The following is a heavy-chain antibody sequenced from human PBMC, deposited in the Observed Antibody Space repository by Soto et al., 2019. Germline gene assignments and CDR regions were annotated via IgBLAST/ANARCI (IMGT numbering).Heavy chain of an antibody. J-gene: IGHJ4*02. CDR2: IKQDGSEK. CDR3: ARAVKGIMITFGGVIEDY. V-gene: IGHV3-7*01. CDR1: GFTFSSYW. Sequence: EVQLVESGGGLVQPGGSLRLSCAASGFTFSSYWMSWVRQAPGKGLEWVANIKQDGSEKYYVDSVKGRFTISRDNAKNSLYLQMNSLRGEDTAVYYWARAVKGIMITFGGVIEDYWGQGTLVTVSS. D-gene: IGHD3-16*02.